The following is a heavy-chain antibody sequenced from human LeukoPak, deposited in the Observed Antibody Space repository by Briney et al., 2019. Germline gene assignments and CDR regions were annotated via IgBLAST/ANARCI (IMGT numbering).Heavy chain of an antibody. D-gene: IGHD3-22*01. CDR3: ARGVGSGYTDY. V-gene: IGHV4-59*01. J-gene: IGHJ4*02. CDR2: ISYSGNT. CDR1: DDSITMYY. Sequence: SETLSLTCSVSDDSITMYYWTWIRQPPGKGLEWIGFISYSGNTNYNPSLKSRVTISLDTSKNQFSLKLISVTAADTAVYYCARGVGSGYTDYWGQGALVTVSS.